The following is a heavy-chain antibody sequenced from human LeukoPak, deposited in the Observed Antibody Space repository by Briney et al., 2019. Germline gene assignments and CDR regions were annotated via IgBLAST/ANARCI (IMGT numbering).Heavy chain of an antibody. J-gene: IGHJ5*02. Sequence: SETLSLTCAVYGGSFSGYYWSWIRQPPGKGLEWIGEINHSGSTNYNPSLKSRVTISVDTSKNQFSLKLSSATAADTAVYYCARGRRLFWSGYYLPTQFPSRNWFDPWGQGTLVTVSS. CDR2: INHSGST. CDR3: ARGRRLFWSGYYLPTQFPSRNWFDP. CDR1: GGSFSGYY. V-gene: IGHV4-34*01. D-gene: IGHD3-3*01.